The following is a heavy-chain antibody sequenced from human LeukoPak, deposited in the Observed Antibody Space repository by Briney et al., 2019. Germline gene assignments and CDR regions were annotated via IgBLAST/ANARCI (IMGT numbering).Heavy chain of an antibody. Sequence: GGSLRLSCAASGFTFSDYYMSWIRQAPGKGLEWVSYISSSGSTIYYADSVKGRFTISRDNAKNSLYLQMNSLRAEDTAVYYCAKGYSGSNSGFSVAYYWGQGTLVTVSS. V-gene: IGHV3-11*01. D-gene: IGHD1-26*01. CDR3: AKGYSGSNSGFSVAYY. CDR1: GFTFSDYY. J-gene: IGHJ4*02. CDR2: ISSSGSTI.